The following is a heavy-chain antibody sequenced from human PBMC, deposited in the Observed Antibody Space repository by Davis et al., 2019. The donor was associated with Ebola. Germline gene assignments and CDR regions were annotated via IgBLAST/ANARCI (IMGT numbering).Heavy chain of an antibody. CDR3: ARTAKTSFSAFGLGYTYFDP. D-gene: IGHD2/OR15-2a*01. V-gene: IGHV4-34*01. CDR2: ISHGGVS. Sequence: SETLSLTCAVYGGSFSDYFWSWIRQSPRKGLEWIGKISHGGVSDYNPSLRSRVTISVDTSKNQFSLKMSSVTAADAAVYYCARTAKTSFSAFGLGYTYFDPWSQGTLVTVSS. CDR1: GGSFSDYF. J-gene: IGHJ5*02.